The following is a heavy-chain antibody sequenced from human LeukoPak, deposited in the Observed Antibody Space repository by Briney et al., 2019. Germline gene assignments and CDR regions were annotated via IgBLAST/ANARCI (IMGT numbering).Heavy chain of an antibody. CDR2: IYHSGST. J-gene: IGHJ4*02. CDR1: GGSISSSNW. D-gene: IGHD4-17*01. V-gene: IGHV4-4*02. Sequence: PSETLSLTCAVSGGSISSSNWWSWVRQPPGKGLEWIGEIYHSGSTNYNPSLKSRVTISVDKSKNQFSLKLSSVTAADTAVYYCARVETPVTTTPPFDHWGQGTLVTVSS. CDR3: ARVETPVTTTPPFDH.